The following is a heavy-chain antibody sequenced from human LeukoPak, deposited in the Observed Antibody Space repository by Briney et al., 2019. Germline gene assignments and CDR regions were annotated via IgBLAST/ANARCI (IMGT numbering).Heavy chain of an antibody. CDR3: ARHSYSSGWHAHFDY. Sequence: PSETLSLTCTVSGGSISSYYWSWIRQPPGKGLEWIGNIYYSGSTYYSPSLNSRLTMSVDTSRNHFSLKLSSVTAADTAVYYCARHSYSSGWHAHFDYWGQGTVVAVSS. CDR2: IYYSGST. CDR1: GGSISSYY. J-gene: IGHJ4*02. D-gene: IGHD6-19*01. V-gene: IGHV4-59*04.